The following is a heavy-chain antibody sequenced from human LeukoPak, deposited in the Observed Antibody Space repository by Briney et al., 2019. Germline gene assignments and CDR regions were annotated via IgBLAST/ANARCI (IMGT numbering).Heavy chain of an antibody. CDR1: GFTFSSFS. Sequence: PGGSLRLSCAASGFTFSSFSMSWVRQAPGKGLEWVSAISTLGESTYYADSVKGRFTISRDNSKNTLYLQMNSLRAEDTAVYYCAKGLGKATVTPLGYWGQGTLVTVSS. CDR3: AKGLGKATVTPLGY. CDR2: ISTLGEST. V-gene: IGHV3-23*01. J-gene: IGHJ4*02. D-gene: IGHD4-11*01.